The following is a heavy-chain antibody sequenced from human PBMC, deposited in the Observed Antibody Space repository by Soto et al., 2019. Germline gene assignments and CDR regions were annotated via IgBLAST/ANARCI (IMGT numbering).Heavy chain of an antibody. CDR3: AREGYPYGLDY. CDR2: TYTGGNT. CDR1: GFTVSSKY. V-gene: IGHV3-53*02. J-gene: IGHJ4*02. Sequence: EVQLVETGGGLIQPGGSLSLSCAASGFTVSSKYMHWVRQAPGKGLEWVSLTYTGGNTYYADSVKGRFTVFRDNSKNTLYLHMNSLSAEDTAVYYCAREGYPYGLDYWGQGSLVTISS. D-gene: IGHD3-10*01.